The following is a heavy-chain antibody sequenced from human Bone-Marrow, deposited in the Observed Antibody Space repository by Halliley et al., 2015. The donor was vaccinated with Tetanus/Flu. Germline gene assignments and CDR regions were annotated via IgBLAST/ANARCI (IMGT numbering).Heavy chain of an antibody. V-gene: IGHV3-23*01. D-gene: IGHD6-6*01. CDR2: FSGRGGKT. CDR3: ARGGSSSAY. J-gene: IGHJ4*02. Sequence: SLRLSCLASGFNFSSFAMSWVRQAPGKGLEWVSTFSGRGGKTYYADSVKGRFTISRDNARNSLYLQMNSLRAEDTAVYFCARGGSSSAYWGQGTLVTVSS. CDR1: GFNFSSFA.